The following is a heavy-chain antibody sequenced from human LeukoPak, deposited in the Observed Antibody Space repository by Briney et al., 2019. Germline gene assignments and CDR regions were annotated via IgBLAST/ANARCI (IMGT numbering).Heavy chain of an antibody. CDR2: INPSGGST. V-gene: IGHV1-46*01. CDR3: AREWYYDSSGFFSRSPWYAFDI. Sequence: ASVKVSCKASGYTFTSYYIHWVRQAPGQGLEWMGIINPSGGSTSYAQKFQGRVTMTRDTSTSTVYMELSSLRSGDTAVYYCAREWYYDSSGFFSRSPWYAFDIWGQGIMVTVSS. CDR1: GYTFTSYY. J-gene: IGHJ3*02. D-gene: IGHD3-22*01.